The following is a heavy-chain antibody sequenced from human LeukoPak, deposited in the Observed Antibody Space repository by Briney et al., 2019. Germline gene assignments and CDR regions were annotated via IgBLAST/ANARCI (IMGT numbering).Heavy chain of an antibody. D-gene: IGHD3-22*01. CDR3: ARERGYYDSSGYYYFDY. CDR1: GYSISSGYY. J-gene: IGHJ4*02. V-gene: IGHV4-38-2*02. CDR2: IYHSGST. Sequence: PSETLSLTCTVSGYSISSGYYWGWIRQPPGKGLEWIGSIYHSGSTYYNPSLKSRVTISVDASKNQFSLKLSSVTAADTAVYYCARERGYYDSSGYYYFDYWGQGTLVTVSS.